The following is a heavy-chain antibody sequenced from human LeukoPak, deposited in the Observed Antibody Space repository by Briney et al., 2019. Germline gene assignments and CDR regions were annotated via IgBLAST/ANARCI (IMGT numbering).Heavy chain of an antibody. Sequence: SQTLSLTCTVSGGSISRGGYYWGWIRQHPGTGLEWIGYIYYSGSTYYNPSLKSRVTISVDTSKNQFSLKLSSVTAADTAVYYCARAADSYGYHNPSQPLDYWGQGTLVTASS. J-gene: IGHJ4*02. CDR1: GGSISRGGYY. V-gene: IGHV4-31*03. CDR3: ARAADSYGYHNPSQPLDY. CDR2: IYYSGST. D-gene: IGHD5-18*01.